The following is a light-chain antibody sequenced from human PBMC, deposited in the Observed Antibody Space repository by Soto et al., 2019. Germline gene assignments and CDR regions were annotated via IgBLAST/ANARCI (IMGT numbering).Light chain of an antibody. CDR1: QSVGSS. CDR3: QQYNNWPPVTWT. V-gene: IGKV3-15*01. Sequence: EIVMTQSPATLSVSPGERATLSFRASQSVGSSLAWYQQKPGQTPRLLINAASIRATGIPARFSGSGSGTEFTLTISSLQSEDFAVYYCQQYNNWPPVTWTFGQGTKVDIK. CDR2: AAS. J-gene: IGKJ1*01.